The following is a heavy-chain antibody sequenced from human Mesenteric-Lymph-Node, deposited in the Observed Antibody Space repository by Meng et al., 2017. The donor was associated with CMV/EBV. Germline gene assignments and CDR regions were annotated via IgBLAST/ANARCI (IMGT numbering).Heavy chain of an antibody. D-gene: IGHD2-2*01. J-gene: IGHJ4*02. CDR3: ARVSSHRGFDY. Sequence: GGSLRLSCAASGFTFSSYSMNWVRQAPGKGLEWVSSISSSSSYIYYVDSVKGRFTISRDNAKNSLYLQMNSLRAEDTAVYYCARVSSHRGFDYWGQGTLVTVSS. V-gene: IGHV3-21*01. CDR1: GFTFSSYS. CDR2: ISSSSSYI.